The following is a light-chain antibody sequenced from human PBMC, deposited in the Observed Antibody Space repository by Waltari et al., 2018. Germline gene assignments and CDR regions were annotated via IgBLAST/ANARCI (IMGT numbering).Light chain of an antibody. CDR3: SSNEGSKTYI. J-gene: IGLJ2*01. CDR2: EVS. Sequence: QAALTQPPSMSGSHGQSVTISCTGTSSDIGGYNRVSWYQQNPGKVPKLIIYEVSQRPSGVSDRFSGSKSGNTASLTISGLQAEDEADYYCSSNEGSKTYIFGGGTRLTVL. V-gene: IGLV2-8*01. CDR1: SSDIGGYNR.